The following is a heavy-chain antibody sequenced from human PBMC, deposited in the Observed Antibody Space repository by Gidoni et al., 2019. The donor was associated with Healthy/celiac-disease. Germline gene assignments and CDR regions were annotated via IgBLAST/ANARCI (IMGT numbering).Heavy chain of an antibody. Sequence: QVQLVQSGAEVKTPGASVQVSCKVSGYTLTELSMHWGRQAPGKGLEWMGGFDPEDGETIYAQKFQGRVTMTEDTSTDTAYMELSSLRSEDTAVYYCATGPLWEQGATWFDPWGQGTLVTVSS. CDR2: FDPEDGET. CDR1: GYTLTELS. CDR3: ATGPLWEQGATWFDP. J-gene: IGHJ5*02. D-gene: IGHD1-26*01. V-gene: IGHV1-24*01.